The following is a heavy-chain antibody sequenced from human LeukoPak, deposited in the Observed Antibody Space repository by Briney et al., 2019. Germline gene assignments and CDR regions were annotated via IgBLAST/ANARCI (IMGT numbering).Heavy chain of an antibody. CDR3: ERDKGGMVRFDY. D-gene: IGHD3-10*01. J-gene: IGHJ4*03. CDR1: GFTFSSYA. V-gene: IGHV3-30*14. CDR2: ISYDGSNK. Sequence: GGSLRLSCAASGFTFSSYAMHWVRQAPGKGLEWVAVISYDGSNKYYADSVKGRFTISSDNSKNTLYLQMNSLRAEDTAVYSCERDKGGMVRFDYWGQGTLVTVSS.